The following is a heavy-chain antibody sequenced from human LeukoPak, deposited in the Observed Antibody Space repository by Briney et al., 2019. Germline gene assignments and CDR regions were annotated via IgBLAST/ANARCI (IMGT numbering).Heavy chain of an antibody. J-gene: IGHJ4*02. CDR3: AKDRRITMIVVAPGPSDY. V-gene: IGHV3-23*01. CDR2: ISGSGGGT. CDR1: GFTFSSYA. Sequence: GGSLRLSCAASGFTFSSYAMSWVRQAPGKGLEWVSAISGSGGGTYYADSVKGRFTISRDNSKNTLYLQMNGLRAEDTAVYYCAKDRRITMIVVAPGPSDYWGQGTLVTVSS. D-gene: IGHD3-22*01.